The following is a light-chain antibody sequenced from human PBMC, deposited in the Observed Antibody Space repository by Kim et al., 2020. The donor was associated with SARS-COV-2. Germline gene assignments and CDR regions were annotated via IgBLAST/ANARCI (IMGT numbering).Light chain of an antibody. V-gene: IGLV2-14*01. CDR1: SSDVGGYNY. CDR2: DVN. CDR3: SSYTSSSTRL. J-gene: IGLJ2*01. Sequence: QSALTQPASVSGSPGQSITISCTGTSSDVGGYNYVSWFQQHPGEAPKVIIYDVNQRPSGVSDRFSAYKSGNTASLTISGLQAEDEADYYCSSYTSSSTRLFGGGTQLTVL.